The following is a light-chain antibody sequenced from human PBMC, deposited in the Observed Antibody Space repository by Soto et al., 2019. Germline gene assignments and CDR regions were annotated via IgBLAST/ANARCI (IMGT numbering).Light chain of an antibody. J-gene: IGLJ1*01. Sequence: SAPTQPSPLSGSPGQSITISCTGNSSDVGGYKYVSWYQKHPGKAPQIMIYDVSNRPPGGSNSFSGSKSGHTAPLTISGLQAEDEAVYYCSSYTSSSTGFFGPGTKFPV. CDR3: SSYTSSSTGF. V-gene: IGLV2-14*03. CDR2: DVS. CDR1: SSDVGGYKY.